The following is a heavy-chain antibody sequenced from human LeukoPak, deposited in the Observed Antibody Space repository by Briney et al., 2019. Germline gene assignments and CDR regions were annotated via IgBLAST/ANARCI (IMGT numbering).Heavy chain of an antibody. CDR2: ISSSSSYI. J-gene: IGHJ3*02. D-gene: IGHD6-6*01. CDR3: ARDRGSSGPGAFDI. CDR1: GFTFSSYS. V-gene: IGHV3-21*01. Sequence: GGSLRLSCAASGFTFSSYSMNWVRQAPGKGLEWVSSISSSSSYIYYADSVKGRFTISRDNAKNSLYLQMNSLRAEDTAVYYCARDRGSSGPGAFDIWGQGTMVTVSP.